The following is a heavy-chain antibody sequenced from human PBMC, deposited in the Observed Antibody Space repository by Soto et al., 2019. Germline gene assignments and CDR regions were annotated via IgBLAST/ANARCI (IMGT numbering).Heavy chain of an antibody. V-gene: IGHV3-30-3*01. Sequence: GGSLRLSCAASGFIFSGYAMHWVRQAPGKGLEWVAVISYDRNTQYYADSVKGRFTVSRDNSNNMLYVQMNNLRDEDTAMYYCAKETNAYEINFWVQGTLVTVSS. CDR3: AKETNAYEINF. D-gene: IGHD3-9*01. CDR1: GFIFSGYA. J-gene: IGHJ4*02. CDR2: ISYDRNTQ.